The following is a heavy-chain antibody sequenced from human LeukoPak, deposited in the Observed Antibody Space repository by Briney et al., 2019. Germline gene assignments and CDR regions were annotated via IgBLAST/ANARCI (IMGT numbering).Heavy chain of an antibody. CDR2: INPSGGST. CDR1: GYTFTSYY. CDR3: ASGQPGTPHDY. V-gene: IGHV1-46*01. D-gene: IGHD1-26*01. J-gene: IGHJ4*02. Sequence: GASVKVSCKASGYTFTSYYMHWVRQAPGQGLEWMGIINPSGGSTSYAQKFQGRVTMTRDTSTSTVYMELSSLRSEDTALYYCASGQPGTPHDYWGQGTLVTVSS.